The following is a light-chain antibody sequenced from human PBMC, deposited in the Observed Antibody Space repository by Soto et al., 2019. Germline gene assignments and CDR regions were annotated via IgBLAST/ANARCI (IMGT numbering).Light chain of an antibody. CDR3: CSYAGSDSLI. CDR2: EVN. V-gene: IGLV2-23*02. J-gene: IGLJ2*01. CDR1: NGDVGSYDL. Sequence: QSLLTNPASVSGSPGQSITISCTGTNGDVGSYDLVSWYQRYPGEAPKLIIYEVNKRPSGISNRFSGSKSGNTASLTISGLQAEDEAEYDCCSYAGSDSLIFGGGTKVTVL.